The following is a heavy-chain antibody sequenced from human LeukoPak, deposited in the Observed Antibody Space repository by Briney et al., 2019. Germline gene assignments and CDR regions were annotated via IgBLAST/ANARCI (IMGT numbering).Heavy chain of an antibody. Sequence: GGSLRLSCTASGFTFNNYAITWVRQAPGKGLEWVSAVDGDTGDTYYADSVRGRFTISTDNSKKTVYLQMNSLRAEDTAVYYCHPHYYGSGSLSWLDPWGQGTLVTVSS. V-gene: IGHV3-23*01. CDR1: GFTFNNYA. D-gene: IGHD3-10*01. J-gene: IGHJ5*02. CDR3: HPHYYGSGSLSWLDP. CDR2: VDGDTGDT.